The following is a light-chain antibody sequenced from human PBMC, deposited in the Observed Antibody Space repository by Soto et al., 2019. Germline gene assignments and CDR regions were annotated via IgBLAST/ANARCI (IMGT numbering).Light chain of an antibody. J-gene: IGKJ1*01. V-gene: IGKV3-15*01. Sequence: EIVMTQSPATLSVSPGERATLSCRASQRVSRNLAWYQQKPGQAPRLLIYDASTRATGIPDRFSGSGSETEFTLTISSLQSEDYAIYYCQQYNNWPQWKFGQGTKV. CDR1: QRVSRN. CDR3: QQYNNWPQWK. CDR2: DAS.